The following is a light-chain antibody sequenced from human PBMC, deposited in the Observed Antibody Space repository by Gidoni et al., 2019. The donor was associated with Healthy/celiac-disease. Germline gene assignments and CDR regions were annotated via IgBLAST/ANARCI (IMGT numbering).Light chain of an antibody. Sequence: DILVTQSPDSLAVSLGERATIDCQSSQSVLFSSNNKNYLAWYQHKPGQPPRLLIYWASLRESGVPDRFSGSGSGTDFTLTISSLQAEDVAVYYCQQYYSTPYTFGQGTKLEI. J-gene: IGKJ2*01. V-gene: IGKV4-1*01. CDR1: QSVLFSSNNKNY. CDR3: QQYYSTPYT. CDR2: WAS.